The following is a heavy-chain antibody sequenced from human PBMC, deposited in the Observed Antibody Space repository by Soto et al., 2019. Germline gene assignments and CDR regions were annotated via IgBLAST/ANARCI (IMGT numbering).Heavy chain of an antibody. CDR3: ARDGYCVSTTCYFLPDV. CDR2: ISSSSSTI. CDR1: GFTFSRYG. Sequence: GSLRLSCAASGFTFSRYGMNWVLQAPWKGLEWVAYISSSSSTIYYADSVKGRFTISRDNAKNSLYLQMNSLRDEDTAVYYCARDGYCVSTTCYFLPDVWGQGTTVTVSS. J-gene: IGHJ6*02. V-gene: IGHV3-48*02. D-gene: IGHD2-2*03.